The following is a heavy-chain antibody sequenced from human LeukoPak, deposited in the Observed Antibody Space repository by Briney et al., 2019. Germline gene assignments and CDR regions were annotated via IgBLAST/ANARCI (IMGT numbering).Heavy chain of an antibody. CDR1: GGSISNYY. J-gene: IGHJ6*03. CDR2: IYYSGST. V-gene: IGHV4-59*01. CDR3: ARGESGWAYYYYYYMDV. D-gene: IGHD6-19*01. Sequence: SETLSLTCTVSGGSISNYYWSWIRQPPGKGLEWIGYIYYSGSTNYNPSLKSRVTISIDTSKNQFSLKLSSVTAADTAVYYCARGESGWAYYYYYYMDVWGKGTTVTVSS.